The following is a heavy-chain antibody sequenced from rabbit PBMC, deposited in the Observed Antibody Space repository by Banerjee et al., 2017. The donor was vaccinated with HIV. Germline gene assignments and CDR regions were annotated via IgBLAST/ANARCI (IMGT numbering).Heavy chain of an antibody. J-gene: IGHJ4*01. CDR2: INTGDGST. D-gene: IGHD2-1*01. CDR1: GFTLSSSYW. V-gene: IGHV1S45*01. CDR3: ARGWITMTMNL. Sequence: QEQLEESGGDLVKPGASLTLTCKASGFTLSSSYWIYWVRQAPGKGLEWIGCINTGDGSTYYASWAKGRFTISKTSSTTVTLQMTSLTAADTATYFCARGWITMTMNLWVPGTLVTVS.